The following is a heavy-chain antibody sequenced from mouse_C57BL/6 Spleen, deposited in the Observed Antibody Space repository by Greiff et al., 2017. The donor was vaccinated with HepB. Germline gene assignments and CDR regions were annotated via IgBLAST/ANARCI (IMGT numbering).Heavy chain of an antibody. V-gene: IGHV3-2*02. Sequence: EVQLQQSGPGLVKPSQSLSLTCTVTGYSITSGYGWNWIRQFPGNKLEWMGYISHSGSTNYNPSLKSRISITRDTSKNQFFLQLNSVTTEDTATYYCARTARIKYWGQGTTLTVSS. CDR3: ARTARIKY. J-gene: IGHJ2*01. CDR1: GYSITSGYG. CDR2: ISHSGST. D-gene: IGHD1-2*01.